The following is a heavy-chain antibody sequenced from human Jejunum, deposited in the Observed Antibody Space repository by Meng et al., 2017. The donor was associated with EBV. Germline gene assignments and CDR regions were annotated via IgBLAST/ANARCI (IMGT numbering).Heavy chain of an antibody. Sequence: QVQLLHSGVEVNKPWASVKVSCKTSGYTFTRYGISWVRQAPGHGPEWMGWITVYNGNTNYAPRLQGRVTMTTDLSTSTAYMELRSLRSDDTAVYYCARDSSGYNANDKVSDYWGQGTLVTVPS. CDR2: ITVYNGNT. CDR1: GYTFTRYG. D-gene: IGHD5-12*01. CDR3: ARDSSGYNANDKVSDY. V-gene: IGHV1-18*01. J-gene: IGHJ4*01.